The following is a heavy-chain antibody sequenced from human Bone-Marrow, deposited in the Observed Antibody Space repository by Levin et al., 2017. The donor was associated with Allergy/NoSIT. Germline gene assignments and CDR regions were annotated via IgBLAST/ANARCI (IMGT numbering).Heavy chain of an antibody. CDR1: GASITTYY. V-gene: IGHV4-59*01. D-gene: IGHD3-16*01. CDR3: AGAPNADFFDF. CDR2: LSYTGTT. Sequence: PSETLSLTCSVSGASITTYYWSWFRQPPGKGLEWIGHLSYTGTTNYNPSLNTRVTISEDTSNNHFSLKLNSVTAADTAVYYCAGAPNADFFDFWGQGMLVPVSS. J-gene: IGHJ4*01.